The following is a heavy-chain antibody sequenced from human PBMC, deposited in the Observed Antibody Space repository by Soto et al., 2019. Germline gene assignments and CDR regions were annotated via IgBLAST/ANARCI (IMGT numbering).Heavy chain of an antibody. CDR1: GFPFRPYP. Sequence: WSLTLSYAASGFPFRPYPMPPLRRAPGKGLQWVAVMSYDVSGKYYADSVKGRFTISRDNSKNTLYLQMNSLRAGDTAVYYCARGHDYYDSSGYTLHNWFDPWGQGALVTVSS. CDR2: MSYDVSGK. J-gene: IGHJ5*02. V-gene: IGHV3-30-3*01. D-gene: IGHD3-22*01. CDR3: ARGHDYYDSSGYTLHNWFDP.